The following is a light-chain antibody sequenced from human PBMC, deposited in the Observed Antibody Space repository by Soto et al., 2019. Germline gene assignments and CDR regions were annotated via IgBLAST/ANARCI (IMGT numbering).Light chain of an antibody. V-gene: IGLV2-11*01. Sequence: QCVLTQPRSVSGSPGRSVTISSTGTSSDVGGYNYVSWYQQHPGKAPKLMIYDVSKRPSGVPDRFSGSKSGNTASLTISGLQAEDEADYYCCSYAGSPYVFGTGTKVTVL. CDR3: CSYAGSPYV. CDR2: DVS. CDR1: SSDVGGYNY. J-gene: IGLJ1*01.